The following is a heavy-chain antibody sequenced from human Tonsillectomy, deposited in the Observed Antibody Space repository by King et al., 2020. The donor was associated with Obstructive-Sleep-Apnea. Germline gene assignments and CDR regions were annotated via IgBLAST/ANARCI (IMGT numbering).Heavy chain of an antibody. V-gene: IGHV3-53*04. CDR2: IYDDGRA. Sequence: VQLVESGGGLVQPGGSLRLSCAASGFTITSNYMDWVRQAPGKELEWGSVIYDDGRAYYAESVKDRFTISRHISKNTLYLQINSLRPDATAVYYCAREIGGGSGWFTRYFDSCGQGTLVTVSS. J-gene: IGHJ4*02. D-gene: IGHD6-19*01. CDR3: AREIGGGSGWFTRYFDS. CDR1: GFTITSNY.